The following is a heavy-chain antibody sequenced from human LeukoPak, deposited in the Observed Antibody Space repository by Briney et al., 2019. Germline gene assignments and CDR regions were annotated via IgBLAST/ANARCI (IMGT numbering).Heavy chain of an antibody. CDR2: ISWDGGST. CDR3: AKEGELFSVYYFDY. V-gene: IGHV3-43D*03. D-gene: IGHD3-10*01. Sequence: PGGSLRLSCAASGFTFDDYAMHWVRQAPGKGLEWVSLISWDGGSTYYADSVKGRFTISRDNSKNSLYLQMNSLRAEDTASYYCAKEGELFSVYYFDYWGQGTLVTVSS. J-gene: IGHJ4*02. CDR1: GFTFDDYA.